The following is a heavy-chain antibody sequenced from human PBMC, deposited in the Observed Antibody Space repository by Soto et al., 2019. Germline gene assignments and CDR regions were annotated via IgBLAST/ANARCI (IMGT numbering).Heavy chain of an antibody. Sequence: PGGSLRLSCAASGFTFSSYWMHWVRQAPGKGLVWVSRINSDGSSTSYADSVKGRFTISRDNAKNTLYLQMNSLRAEDTAVYYCARDGATIIGVVLNWFDPWGQGTLVTVSS. D-gene: IGHD3-3*01. CDR1: GFTFSSYW. CDR3: ARDGATIIGVVLNWFDP. CDR2: INSDGSST. J-gene: IGHJ5*02. V-gene: IGHV3-74*01.